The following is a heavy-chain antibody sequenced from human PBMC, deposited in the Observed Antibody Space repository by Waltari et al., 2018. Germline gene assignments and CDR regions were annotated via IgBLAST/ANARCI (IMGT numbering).Heavy chain of an antibody. CDR2: ISGSSATI. CDR3: ARDGPEYYSGFDV. CDR1: GLNSRRHS. J-gene: IGHJ6*02. Sequence: EVQLVESGGGLVVPGGSLSLSCVGSGLNSRRHSINWVRQGPGNGLEWISYISGSSATIYYADSVKGRVTVSRDNAESSVFLQMNSLGAEDTAVYYCARDGPEYYSGFDVWGLGTTVIVS. V-gene: IGHV3-48*01.